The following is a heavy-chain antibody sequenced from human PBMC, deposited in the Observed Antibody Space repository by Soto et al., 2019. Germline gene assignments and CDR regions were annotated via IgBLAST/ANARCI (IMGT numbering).Heavy chain of an antibody. D-gene: IGHD3-10*01. Sequence: QVQLVQSGAEVKKPGSSVKVSCKASGGTFSSYAISWVRQAPGQGLEWMGGIIPIFGTANYAQKFQGRVTITADKSTSTAYMELSSLRSEDTAVYYCARTRNYYGWGRSYYYGMDVWGQGTTVTVSS. V-gene: IGHV1-69*06. CDR1: GGTFSSYA. CDR2: IIPIFGTA. CDR3: ARTRNYYGWGRSYYYGMDV. J-gene: IGHJ6*02.